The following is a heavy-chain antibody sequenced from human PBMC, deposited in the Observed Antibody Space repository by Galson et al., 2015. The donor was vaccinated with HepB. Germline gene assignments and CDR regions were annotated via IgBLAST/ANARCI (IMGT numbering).Heavy chain of an antibody. CDR3: ARVSRNSSGSYHRRGAFDI. Sequence: ETLSLTCAVSGDSISNDRWWSWVRQPPGEGLEWIGEAYHSGTTNYNPSLKSRATISVDTSKSQFSLKLTSVTAADTAVYYCARVSRNSSGSYHRRGAFDIWGQGTMVTVSS. CDR1: GDSISNDRW. J-gene: IGHJ3*02. CDR2: AYHSGTT. D-gene: IGHD3-22*01. V-gene: IGHV4-4*02.